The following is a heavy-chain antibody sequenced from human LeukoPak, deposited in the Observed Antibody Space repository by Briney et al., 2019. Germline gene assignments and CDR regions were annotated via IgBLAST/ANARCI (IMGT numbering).Heavy chain of an antibody. CDR1: GYIFTGYY. CDR3: ASWADRNAPVAVFDY. D-gene: IGHD2-21*01. Sequence: ASVKVSCKASGYIFTGYYIHWVRQAPGEGLEWMGWINLNSGGTNYAQKFQGRVTLTRDTSINTAYMELSRLKSDDTAVYYCASWADRNAPVAVFDYWGQGTLVAVSS. V-gene: IGHV1-2*02. J-gene: IGHJ4*02. CDR2: INLNSGGT.